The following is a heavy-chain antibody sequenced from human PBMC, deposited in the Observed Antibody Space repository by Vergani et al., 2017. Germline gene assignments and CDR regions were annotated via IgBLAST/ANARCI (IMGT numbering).Heavy chain of an antibody. CDR3: ARDPYYYDSSPGEGYFDY. CDR1: GFTFSSYG. J-gene: IGHJ4*02. CDR2: IWYDGSNK. V-gene: IGHV3-33*01. D-gene: IGHD3-22*01. Sequence: VQLVESGGGLVQPGRSLRLSCAASGFTFSSYGMHWVRQAPGKGLEWVAVIWYDGSNKYYADSVKGRFTISRDNSKNTLYLQMNSLRAEDTAVYYCARDPYYYDSSPGEGYFDYWGQGTLVTVSS.